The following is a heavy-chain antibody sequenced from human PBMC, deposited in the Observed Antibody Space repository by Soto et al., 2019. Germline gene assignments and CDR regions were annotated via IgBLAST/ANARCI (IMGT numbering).Heavy chain of an antibody. D-gene: IGHD6-19*01. V-gene: IGHV4-34*01. CDR1: GGSFSGYF. Sequence: QLHQQQWGAGLLKPSETLSLTCAVYGGSFSGYFWNWIRQSPGKGLEWIGKVNHNGRNNYNPSLKRRFTISLDMSKNQISLKLTSVTAADTAVYYCARGGSSDWQVAFDFWGQGTMVTVSS. CDR3: ARGGSSDWQVAFDF. CDR2: VNHNGRN. J-gene: IGHJ3*01.